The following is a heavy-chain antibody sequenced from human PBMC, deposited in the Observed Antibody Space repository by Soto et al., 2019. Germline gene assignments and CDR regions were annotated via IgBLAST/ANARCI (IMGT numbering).Heavy chain of an antibody. D-gene: IGHD1-7*01. CDR3: ARDMTRTVVPYFDF. CDR1: GSSFSTHA. CDR2: IIPISGAA. J-gene: IGHJ4*02. Sequence: QVQLVQSGTEVKKPGSSVKVSCKASGSSFSTHAISWVRQAPGQGLEWMGRIIPISGAANYAQKFQGRVTITADKSTSTSYMELSSLRSEDTAVYYCARDMTRTVVPYFDFWGQGTLVTVSS. V-gene: IGHV1-69*06.